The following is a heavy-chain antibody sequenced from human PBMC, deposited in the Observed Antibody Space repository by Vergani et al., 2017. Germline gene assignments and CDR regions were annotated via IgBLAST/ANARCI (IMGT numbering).Heavy chain of an antibody. J-gene: IGHJ5*02. D-gene: IGHD4-17*01. CDR3: ARTGDYGTGGWFDP. V-gene: IGHV4-61*02. CDR1: GGSISSGSYY. Sequence: QVQLQESGPGLVKPSQTLSLTCTVSGGSISSGSYYWSWIRQPAGKGLEWIGRIYTSGSTNYNPSLKSRVTISVDTSKNQFSLKLSSVTAADTAVYYWARTGDYGTGGWFDPWGQGTLVTVSS. CDR2: IYTSGST.